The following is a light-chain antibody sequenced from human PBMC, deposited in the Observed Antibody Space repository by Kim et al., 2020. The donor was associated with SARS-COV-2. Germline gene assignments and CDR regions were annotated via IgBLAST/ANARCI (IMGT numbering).Light chain of an antibody. CDR3: QHYNSSSGT. CDR1: QSIRSW. Sequence: DIQMTQSPPTLSASVGDRVTITCRASQSIRSWLAWYQQKPGKAPKLLIHDASNLESGVPSRFSGSASGTEFTLTISSLQPDDFATYYCQHYNSSSGTFGQGTKLEIK. V-gene: IGKV1-5*01. J-gene: IGKJ2*01. CDR2: DAS.